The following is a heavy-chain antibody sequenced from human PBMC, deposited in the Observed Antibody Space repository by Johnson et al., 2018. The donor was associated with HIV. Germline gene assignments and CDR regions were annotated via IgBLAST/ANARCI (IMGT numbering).Heavy chain of an antibody. J-gene: IGHJ3*02. D-gene: IGHD3-16*01. CDR3: AKPPSMGADGFAI. V-gene: IGHV3-30*18. CDR1: GFTFSSYA. CDR2: ISYDGSNE. Sequence: QVQLVESGGGVVQPGRSLRLSCAASGFTFSSYAMHWVRQAPGKGMDWVAFISYDGSNEYYADSVKGRFTISRDNSKNALYLQMNSLRADDTAIYYCAKPPSMGADGFAIWGHGTMVTVSS.